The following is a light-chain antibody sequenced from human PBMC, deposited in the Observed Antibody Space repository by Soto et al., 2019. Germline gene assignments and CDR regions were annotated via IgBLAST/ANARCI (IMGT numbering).Light chain of an antibody. J-gene: IGLJ1*01. CDR1: SSNIGADYD. V-gene: IGLV1-40*01. CDR2: HNT. Sequence: QSVLTQPPSVSGAPGQRVTISCTGSSSNIGADYDVHWFQHLPGTPPKLLIYHNTNRPSGVPDRFSGSKSGTSASLAITGLQAEDEADYYCQSYDSSLTAYVFGTGTKVTVL. CDR3: QSYDSSLTAYV.